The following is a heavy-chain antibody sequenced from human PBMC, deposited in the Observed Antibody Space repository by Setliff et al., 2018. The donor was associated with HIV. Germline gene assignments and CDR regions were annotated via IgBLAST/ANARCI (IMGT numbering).Heavy chain of an antibody. CDR1: GGSISSGGYY. CDR3: ARGIAAAGGYFDY. J-gene: IGHJ4*02. V-gene: IGHV4-31*03. D-gene: IGHD6-13*01. CDR2: IYYSGNT. Sequence: PSETLSLTCTVSGGSISSGGYYWNWIRQHPGKDLEWIGYIYYSGNTYYNPSLKSRITISLDTSKNQFSLKLSSVTAADTAVYYCARGIAAAGGYFDYWGPGTLVTSPQ.